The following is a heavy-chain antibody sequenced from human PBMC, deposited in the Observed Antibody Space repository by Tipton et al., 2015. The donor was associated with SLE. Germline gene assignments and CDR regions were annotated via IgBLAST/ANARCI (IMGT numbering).Heavy chain of an antibody. J-gene: IGHJ4*02. D-gene: IGHD2-15*01. CDR1: GYSIGSGFY. V-gene: IGHV4-38-2*02. CDR3: AGAWQGYCSGGTCYVLDY. CDR2: VFHSGTT. Sequence: TLSLTCTVSGYSIGSGFYWGWIRQPPGKGLEWIVTVFHSGTTYYSPSLRSRLSVSIDTSKNQFSLKLTSVTAADTAVYYCAGAWQGYCSGGTCYVLDYWGQGTLVTVSS.